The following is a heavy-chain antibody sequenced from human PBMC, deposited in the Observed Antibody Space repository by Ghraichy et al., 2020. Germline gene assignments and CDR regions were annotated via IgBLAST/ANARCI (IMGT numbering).Heavy chain of an antibody. CDR1: GGSISSYY. Sequence: SETLSLTCTVSGGSISSYYWSWIRQPPGKGLEWIGYIYYSGSTKFNPSLKSRVTISVDTSKNQFSLTLSSVTAADTAVYYCARDGLPTGITLAGDYGMDVWGQGNTVTVSS. CDR3: ARDGLPTGITLAGDYGMDV. CDR2: IYYSGST. V-gene: IGHV4-59*01. J-gene: IGHJ6*02. D-gene: IGHD5-18*01.